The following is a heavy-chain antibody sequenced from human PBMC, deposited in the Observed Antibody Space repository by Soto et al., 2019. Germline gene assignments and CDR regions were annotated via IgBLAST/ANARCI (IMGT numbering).Heavy chain of an antibody. CDR2: LWYDGSNK. Sequence: QVQLVESGGGVVQPGRSLRLSCAASGFTFSSYGMHWVRQAPGKGLEWVAVLWYDGSNKYYADSVKGRFTISRDNSKNTLYLQMNSLRAEDTAVYYCARGDHYYDSSGCDYWGQGTLVTVSS. CDR3: ARGDHYYDSSGCDY. V-gene: IGHV3-33*01. CDR1: GFTFSSYG. J-gene: IGHJ4*02. D-gene: IGHD3-22*01.